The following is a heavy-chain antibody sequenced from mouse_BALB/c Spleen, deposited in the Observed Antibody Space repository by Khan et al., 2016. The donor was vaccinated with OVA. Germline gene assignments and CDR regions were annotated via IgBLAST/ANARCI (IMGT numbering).Heavy chain of an antibody. CDR3: AGEGYDGGWFDY. CDR2: IYPGTGSI. V-gene: IGHV1S132*01. CDR1: GYIFTSYW. J-gene: IGHJ3*01. Sequence: QVQLKQSGAELVRPGASVKLSCKTSGYIFTSYWIHWVKQRSGQGLEWIARIYPGTGSIYYNEKFKGKATLTADKSSSTAYMQLSSLKSEDSVFYFCAGEGYDGGWFDYWGPGTLVTVSA. D-gene: IGHD2-3*01.